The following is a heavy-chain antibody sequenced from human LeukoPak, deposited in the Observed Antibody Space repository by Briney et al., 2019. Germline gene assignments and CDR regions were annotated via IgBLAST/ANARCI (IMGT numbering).Heavy chain of an antibody. V-gene: IGHV3-11*01. CDR3: AKDNGWLHYCH. Sequence: GGSLRLSCAASGFTFSDNYMSWIRQAPGKGLEWVSYISSSGSIYYADSVKGRFTISRDNSKNTVSLQMHSLRAEDTATYYCAKDNGWLHYCHWGQGTLVTVSS. D-gene: IGHD5-24*01. CDR1: GFTFSDNY. CDR2: ISSSGSI. J-gene: IGHJ4*02.